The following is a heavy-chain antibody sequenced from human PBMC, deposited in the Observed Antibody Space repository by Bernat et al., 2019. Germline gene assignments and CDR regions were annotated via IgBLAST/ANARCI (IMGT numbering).Heavy chain of an antibody. CDR2: IWYDGSNK. CDR3: AREGVDDQPADWGSGHYYGMDV. D-gene: IGHD7-27*01. Sequence: QVQLVESGGGVVQPGRSLRLSCAASGFTFSSYGMHWVRQAPGKGLEWVAVIWYDGSNKYYADSVKGRFTISRDNSKNTLYLQMNSLRAEDTAVYYCAREGVDDQPADWGSGHYYGMDVWGQGTTVTVSS. J-gene: IGHJ6*02. CDR1: GFTFSSYG. V-gene: IGHV3-33*01.